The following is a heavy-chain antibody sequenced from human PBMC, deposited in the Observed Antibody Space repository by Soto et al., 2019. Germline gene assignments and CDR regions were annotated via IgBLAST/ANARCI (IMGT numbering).Heavy chain of an antibody. D-gene: IGHD3-9*01. Sequence: EVQLVQSGAEVKKPGESLKISCKGSGYSFTSYWIGWVRQMPGKGLEWMGIIYPGDSDTRYSPSFQGQVTISADKSISTAYLQGSSLKASDTAMYYCARGAVDYDILTGIAFDIWGQGTMVTVSS. CDR1: GYSFTSYW. CDR3: ARGAVDYDILTGIAFDI. V-gene: IGHV5-51*03. CDR2: IYPGDSDT. J-gene: IGHJ3*02.